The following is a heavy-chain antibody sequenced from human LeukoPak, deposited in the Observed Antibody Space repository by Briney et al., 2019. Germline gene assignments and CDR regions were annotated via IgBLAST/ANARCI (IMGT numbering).Heavy chain of an antibody. CDR1: GFAVRATY. V-gene: IGHV3-53*01. D-gene: IGHD2-2*01. Sequence: GGSLRLSCAVSGFAVRATYMSWVRQAPGKGLEWVSGIYSGGSTYHADSVKGRFSISRDNSKNTLYLQMNSLRAEDTAVYYCAKGGLYCSSTSCYEGNYYYYMDAWGKGTTVTVSS. J-gene: IGHJ6*03. CDR3: AKGGLYCSSTSCYEGNYYYYMDA. CDR2: IYSGGST.